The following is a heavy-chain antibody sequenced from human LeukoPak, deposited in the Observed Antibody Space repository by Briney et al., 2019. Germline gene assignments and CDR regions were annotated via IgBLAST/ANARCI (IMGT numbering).Heavy chain of an antibody. CDR3: ARELRTFET. V-gene: IGHV3-7*01. Sequence: PGGSLRLSCAASGFTFSSYCMTWVRQAPGKGLEWVANIKHNGDELNYVDSVEDRFTISRDNAKNSLYLHMTGLRAEDTAVYYCARELRTFETWGQGTLVTVSS. D-gene: IGHD3-16*01. J-gene: IGHJ5*02. CDR2: IKHNGDEL. CDR1: GFTFSSYC.